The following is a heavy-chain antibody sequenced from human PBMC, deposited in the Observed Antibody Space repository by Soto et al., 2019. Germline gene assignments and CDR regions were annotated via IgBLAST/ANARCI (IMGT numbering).Heavy chain of an antibody. D-gene: IGHD2-15*01. CDR3: ARVARVVAAVFDY. J-gene: IGHJ4*02. CDR1: GFTISSYS. Sequence: GGSLRLSCAASGFTISSYSMNWVRQAPGKGLEWVSSISSSSSYIYYADSVKGRFTISRDNAKNSLYLQMNSLRAEDTAVYYRARVARVVAAVFDYWGQGTLVTVSS. CDR2: ISSSSSYI. V-gene: IGHV3-21*01.